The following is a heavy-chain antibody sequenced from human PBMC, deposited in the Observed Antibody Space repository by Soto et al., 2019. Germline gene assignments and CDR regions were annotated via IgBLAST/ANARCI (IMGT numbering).Heavy chain of an antibody. V-gene: IGHV3-23*01. J-gene: IGHJ5*02. CDR2: ISGSGGST. Sequence: GGSLRLSCAASGFTFSSYAMSWVRQAPGKGLEWVSAISGSGGSTYYADSVKGRFTISRDNSKNTLYLQMNSLRAEDTAVYYCAKDLPVDQLLCGWFAPWAQGTLVTVSS. CDR3: AKDLPVDQLLCGWFAP. CDR1: GFTFSSYA. D-gene: IGHD2-2*01.